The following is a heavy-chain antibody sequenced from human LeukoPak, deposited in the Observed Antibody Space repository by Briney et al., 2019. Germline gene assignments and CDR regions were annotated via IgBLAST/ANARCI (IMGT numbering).Heavy chain of an antibody. CDR2: IRYDGSDK. J-gene: IGHJ4*02. Sequence: GGSLRLSCAASGFTFSSYGMHWVRQAPGEGLEWVAFIRYDGSDKYYADSVKGRFTISRDNSKSTLYLQMNSLRAEDTAVYYCAKAQGAAGWYYFDYWGQGTLVTVSS. CDR3: AKAQGAAGWYYFDY. V-gene: IGHV3-30*02. D-gene: IGHD6-19*01. CDR1: GFTFSSYG.